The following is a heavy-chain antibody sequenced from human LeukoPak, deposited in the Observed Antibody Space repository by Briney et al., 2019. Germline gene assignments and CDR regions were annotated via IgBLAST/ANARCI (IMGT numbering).Heavy chain of an antibody. CDR2: ISSSSSYI. D-gene: IGHD2-2*01. V-gene: IGHV3-21*01. CDR1: GFTFSSYS. CDR3: ARDPWSSSTSCYSDY. J-gene: IGHJ4*02. Sequence: GGSLRLSCAASGFTFSSYSMNWVRQAPGKGLEWVSSISSSSSYIYYADSVKGRFTISRDNAKNSLYLQMNSLRAEDTAVYYCARDPWSSSTSCYSDYWRQGTLVTVSS.